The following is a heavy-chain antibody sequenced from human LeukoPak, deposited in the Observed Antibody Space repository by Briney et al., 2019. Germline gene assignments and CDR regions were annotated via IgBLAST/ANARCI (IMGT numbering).Heavy chain of an antibody. D-gene: IGHD3-9*01. CDR2: FDPEDGET. J-gene: IGHJ6*03. CDR3: FLTGSSSYYMDV. CDR1: GYTLTELS. Sequence: ASVKVSCKVSGYTLTELSMHWVRQAPGKGLEWMGGFDPEDGETIYAQKFQGRVTMTEDTSTDAAYMELSSLRSEDTAVYYCFLTGSSSYYMDVWGKGTTVTVSS. V-gene: IGHV1-24*01.